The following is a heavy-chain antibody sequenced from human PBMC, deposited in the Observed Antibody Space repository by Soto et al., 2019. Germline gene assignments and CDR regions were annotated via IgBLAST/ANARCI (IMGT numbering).Heavy chain of an antibody. V-gene: IGHV1-2*02. Sequence: ASVKVSCKASGYTFTGHYLHWVRQAPGQGLEWMGWINPNSGDTNYAQKFHGRVTMSRDTSISTAYLELSSLRSDDTAVYYCARLNYRGKSLDYSGQVPLVTVSS. D-gene: IGHD4-4*01. CDR3: ARLNYRGKSLDY. CDR2: INPNSGDT. J-gene: IGHJ4*02. CDR1: GYTFTGHY.